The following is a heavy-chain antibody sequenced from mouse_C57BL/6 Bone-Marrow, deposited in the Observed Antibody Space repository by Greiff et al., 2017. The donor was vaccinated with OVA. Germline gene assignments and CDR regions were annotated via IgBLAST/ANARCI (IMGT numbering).Heavy chain of an antibody. V-gene: IGHV14-3*01. CDR3: ANYDCDVGYFDY. J-gene: IGHJ2*01. CDR1: GFNIKNTY. Sequence: EVQLQQSVAELVRPGASVKLSCTASGFNIKNTYMHWVKQRPEQGLEWIGRIDPANGNTTYAPQFQGKATITADTSSNTAYLQLSILTSEDTAIYYCANYDCDVGYFDYWGQGTTLTVSS. CDR2: IDPANGNT. D-gene: IGHD2-4*01.